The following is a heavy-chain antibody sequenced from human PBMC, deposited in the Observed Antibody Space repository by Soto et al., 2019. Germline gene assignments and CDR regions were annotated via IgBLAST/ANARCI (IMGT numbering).Heavy chain of an antibody. CDR2: IWYDGSNK. V-gene: IGHV3-33*01. D-gene: IGHD1-26*01. Sequence: GGSLRLSCAASGFTFSSYGMHWVRQAPGKGLEWVAVIWYDGSNKYYADSVKGRFTISRDNSKNTLYLQMNSLRAEDTAVYYCARGFLVGAEITDYWGQGTLVTVSS. CDR3: ARGFLVGAEITDY. J-gene: IGHJ4*02. CDR1: GFTFSSYG.